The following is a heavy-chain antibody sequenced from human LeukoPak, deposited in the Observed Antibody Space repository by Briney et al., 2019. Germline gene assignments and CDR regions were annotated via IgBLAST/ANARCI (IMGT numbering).Heavy chain of an antibody. CDR2: IYYSGKT. CDR1: GGSLSSSSYY. J-gene: IGHJ4*02. V-gene: IGHV4-39*01. D-gene: IGHD6-13*01. CDR3: ARRGSSWTDINPVDY. Sequence: PSETLSLTRIVSGGSLSSSSYYGGWIRQPPGKRLEWFGSIYYSGKTYYNPSLKSLVTISVDTSKNQFSLKLSSVTGADTAVYYCARRGSSWTDINPVDYWGQGNLVSVFS.